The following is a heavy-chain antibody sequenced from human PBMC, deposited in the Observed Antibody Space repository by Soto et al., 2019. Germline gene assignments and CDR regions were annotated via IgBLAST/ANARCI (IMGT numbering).Heavy chain of an antibody. Sequence: QVQLGQSGAEVRKPGSSVKVSCKTSGGLISKYSFNWVRQAPGQGLEWMGGVLPISGSTDYAQKFQGRLKITADRSTSTVYMELSRLRSDDTANYYCATIRVRGGPLRFEDGGQGMLISVSS. CDR1: GGLISKYS. CDR2: VLPISGST. J-gene: IGHJ4*01. V-gene: IGHV1-69*06. CDR3: ATIRVRGGPLRFED. D-gene: IGHD5-12*01.